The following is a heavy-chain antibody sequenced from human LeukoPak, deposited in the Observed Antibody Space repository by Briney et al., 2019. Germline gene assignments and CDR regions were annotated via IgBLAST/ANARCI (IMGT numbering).Heavy chain of an antibody. J-gene: IGHJ3*02. CDR3: AKESGNAFNDPFDM. CDR1: GLTVSSSQ. D-gene: IGHD3-16*01. Sequence: TGGSLRLSCAASGLTVSSSQMTWVRQAPGKGLEWVSGIGTSGRSTYYADSVKGRFTISRDNSKNTLYLQMNSLRAEDTALYYCAKESGNAFNDPFDMWGQGTMVIVSS. V-gene: IGHV3-23*01. CDR2: IGTSGRST.